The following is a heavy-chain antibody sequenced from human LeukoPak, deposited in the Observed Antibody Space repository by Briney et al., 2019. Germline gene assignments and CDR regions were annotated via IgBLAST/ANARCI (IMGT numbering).Heavy chain of an antibody. J-gene: IGHJ6*03. Sequence: SETLSLTCTVSGGSISSGDYYWSWIRQPPGKGLEWIGRIYASGNTDYSPSLKSRLTISLDTSKNQFSLRLSSVTAADTAVYYCARDGFYCSGSDCSKGRWYSHYYMDVWGKGTTVTVSS. CDR1: GGSISSGDYY. CDR2: IYASGNT. CDR3: ARDGFYCSGSDCSKGRWYSHYYMDV. V-gene: IGHV4-61*02. D-gene: IGHD5-12*01.